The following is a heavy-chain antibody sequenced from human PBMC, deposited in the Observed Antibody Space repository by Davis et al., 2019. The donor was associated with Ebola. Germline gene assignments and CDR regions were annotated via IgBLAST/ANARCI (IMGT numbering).Heavy chain of an antibody. V-gene: IGHV4-59*12. CDR3: ARYIVVTINGWFDP. CDR2: IYYSGST. CDR1: GGSISSYY. J-gene: IGHJ5*02. Sequence: SETLSLTCTVSGGSISSYYWSWIRQPPGKGLEWIGYIYYSGSTNYNPSLKSRVTISVDTSKNQFSLKLSSVTAADTAVYYCARYIVVTINGWFDPWGQGTLVTVSS. D-gene: IGHD5-12*01.